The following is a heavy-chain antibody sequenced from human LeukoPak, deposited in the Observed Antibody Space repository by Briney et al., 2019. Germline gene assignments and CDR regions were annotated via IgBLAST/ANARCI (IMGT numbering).Heavy chain of an antibody. J-gene: IGHJ4*02. CDR2: ISWNSGRI. CDR1: GFTFDDYA. Sequence: PGRSLRLSCAASGFTFDDYAMHWVRQAPGKGLEWVSGISWNSGRIGYADSVKGRFTISRDNAKNSLYLQMNSLRVEDTALYYCAKDMAAYYYASGNIDYWGQGTLVTVSS. CDR3: AKDMAAYYYASGNIDY. D-gene: IGHD3-10*01. V-gene: IGHV3-9*01.